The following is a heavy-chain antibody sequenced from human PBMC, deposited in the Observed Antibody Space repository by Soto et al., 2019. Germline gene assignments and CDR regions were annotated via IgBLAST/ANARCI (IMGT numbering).Heavy chain of an antibody. Sequence: QVQLEQSGAEVKKPGASVKISCKTSGYTFTSYTLHWVRQAPGQGLEWMGWINAGNGREKYSQRFQDRVSLSTDKSATPASMELRSLPSEDTAVYFCARGGGWVGEAAFDSWGQGTQVIVSS. CDR2: INAGNGRE. CDR3: ARGGGWVGEAAFDS. CDR1: GYTFTSYT. J-gene: IGHJ4*02. D-gene: IGHD3-10*01. V-gene: IGHV1-3*01.